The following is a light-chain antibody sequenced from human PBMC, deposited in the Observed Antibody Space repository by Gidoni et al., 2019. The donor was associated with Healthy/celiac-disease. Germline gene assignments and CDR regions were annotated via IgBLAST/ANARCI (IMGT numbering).Light chain of an antibody. CDR3: SSYAGSILYV. Sequence: QSALTQPPSASGYPGQSVTISCTGTSSDVGGYNYVSWYQQHPGKAPKLMIYEVSKRPSGVPDRFSGSKSGNTASLTVSGLQAEDEADYYCSSYAGSILYVFGTGTKVTVL. V-gene: IGLV2-8*01. J-gene: IGLJ1*01. CDR2: EVS. CDR1: SSDVGGYNY.